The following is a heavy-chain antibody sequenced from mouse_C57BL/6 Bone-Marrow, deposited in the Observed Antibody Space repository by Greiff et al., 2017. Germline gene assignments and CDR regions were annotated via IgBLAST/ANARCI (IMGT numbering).Heavy chain of an antibody. CDR3: AREGPYYYGSSWFAY. CDR1: GYTFTSYW. V-gene: IGHV1-69*01. Sequence: QVQLQQPGAELVMPGASVKLSCKASGYTFTSYWMHWVKQRPGQGLEWLGEIAPSDSYTNYNQKFKCKSTLTVDKSSSTAYMQLSSLTSEDSAVYYCAREGPYYYGSSWFAYWGQGTLVTVSA. CDR2: IAPSDSYT. J-gene: IGHJ3*01. D-gene: IGHD1-1*01.